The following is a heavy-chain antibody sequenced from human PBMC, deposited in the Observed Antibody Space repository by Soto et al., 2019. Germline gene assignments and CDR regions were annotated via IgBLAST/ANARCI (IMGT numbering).Heavy chain of an antibody. J-gene: IGHJ5*02. Sequence: LTISCEGSGYHFADYWIAWVRQMPGKGLEWMGIIYPFDSDTRYSPSFEGQVTISADKSINTAYLQWSSLKASDTAMYYCARSQAADWLDPWGQGTLVTVYS. CDR3: ARSQAADWLDP. CDR1: GYHFADYW. D-gene: IGHD6-25*01. CDR2: IYPFDSDT. V-gene: IGHV5-51*01.